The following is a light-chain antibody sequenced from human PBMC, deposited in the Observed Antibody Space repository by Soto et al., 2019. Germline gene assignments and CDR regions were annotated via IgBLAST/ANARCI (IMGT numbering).Light chain of an antibody. CDR1: SSNIGAGYE. V-gene: IGLV1-40*01. CDR3: QSFDTSLSGSRV. Sequence: QSALTQPPSVSGALGQRVTISCTGSSSNIGAGYEIHWYQQLPGKTPKLLIYSNTNRPSGVSDRFSGSKSGTSASLAINGLQAEDEADYYCQSFDTSLSGSRVFGGGTKVTVL. J-gene: IGLJ3*02. CDR2: SNT.